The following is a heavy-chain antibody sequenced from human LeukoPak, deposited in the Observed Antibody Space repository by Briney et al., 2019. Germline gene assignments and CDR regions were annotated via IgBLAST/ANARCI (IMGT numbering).Heavy chain of an antibody. D-gene: IGHD2-15*01. V-gene: IGHV4-39*07. CDR3: ARSTIVVVVAAKWFDP. CDR2: IYHSGST. Sequence: SETLSLTCTVSGGSISSSRYYWGWIRQPPGKGLEWIGSIYHSGSTNYNPSLKSRVTISVDTSKNQFSLKLSSVTAADTAVYYCARSTIVVVVAAKWFDPWGQGTLVTVSS. J-gene: IGHJ5*02. CDR1: GGSISSSRYY.